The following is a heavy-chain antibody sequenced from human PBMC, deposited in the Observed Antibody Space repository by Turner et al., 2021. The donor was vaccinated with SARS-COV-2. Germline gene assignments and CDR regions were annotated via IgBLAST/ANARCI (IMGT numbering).Heavy chain of an antibody. J-gene: IGHJ6*02. CDR1: GYTFTGYY. CDR3: ARGASVTPDRYYYYYFGMDV. D-gene: IGHD4-17*01. CDR2: INPNRGGT. V-gene: IGHV1-2*02. Sequence: QVQLVQSGAEVKKPGASVKVSCKASGYTFTGYYMHWVRQAPGQGLEWMGWINPNRGGTNYAQKFQGRVTMTRDTSISPAYLELSRLRSDDTAVYYCARGASVTPDRYYYYYFGMDVWGQGTTVTVSS.